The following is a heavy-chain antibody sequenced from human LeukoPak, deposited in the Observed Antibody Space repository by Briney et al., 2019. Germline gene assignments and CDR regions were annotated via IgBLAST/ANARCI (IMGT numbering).Heavy chain of an antibody. CDR1: GFTFSSYS. Sequence: GGSLRLSCAASGFTFSSYSMNWVRQAPGKGLEWVSAISGSGGSTYYADSVKGRFTISRDNSKNTLYLQMNSLRAEDTAVYYCAKASDYDFWSGYYPNYYYYYYMDVWGKGTTVTVSS. CDR2: ISGSGGST. J-gene: IGHJ6*03. CDR3: AKASDYDFWSGYYPNYYYYYYMDV. V-gene: IGHV3-23*01. D-gene: IGHD3-3*01.